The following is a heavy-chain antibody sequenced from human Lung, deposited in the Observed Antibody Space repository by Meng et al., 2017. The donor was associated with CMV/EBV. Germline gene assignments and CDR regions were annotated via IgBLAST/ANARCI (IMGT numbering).Heavy chain of an antibody. Sequence: SETXSLXCAVYGGSFSGYYWSWIRQPPGKGLEWIGEINHSGSTNYNPSLKSRVTISVDTSKNQFSLKLSSVTAADTAVYYCARSKRNNYYGSGSYSKNYGMDVXGQGXTVTVSS. D-gene: IGHD3-10*01. J-gene: IGHJ6*02. CDR2: INHSGST. V-gene: IGHV4-34*01. CDR3: ARSKRNNYYGSGSYSKNYGMDV. CDR1: GGSFSGYY.